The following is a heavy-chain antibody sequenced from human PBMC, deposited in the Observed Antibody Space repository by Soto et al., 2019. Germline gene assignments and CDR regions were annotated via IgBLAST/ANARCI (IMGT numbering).Heavy chain of an antibody. Sequence: QVQLVQSGAEVKKPGASVNVSCKASGYTFTPYIVTGRRQAPGKGLEWWEGINAFSGITKYAQNLQDRITMTTDTSTSTAYMELRSLRSEDTAIYYCAREKFYGSSGYYVGNWYFDLWGRGTLVTVSS. D-gene: IGHD3-22*01. V-gene: IGHV1-18*04. J-gene: IGHJ2*01. CDR1: GYTFTPYI. CDR3: AREKFYGSSGYYVGNWYFDL. CDR2: INAFSGIT.